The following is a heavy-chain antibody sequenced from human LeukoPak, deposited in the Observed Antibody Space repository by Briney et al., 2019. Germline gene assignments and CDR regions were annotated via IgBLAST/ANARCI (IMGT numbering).Heavy chain of an antibody. Sequence: PGGSLRLSCAASGFTFSTYSMNWVRQAPGKGLEWISYMSSISSTIAYADSVKGRFTISADNAKNSLYLQVNSLRDEDTAVYYCARDYSYAFDIWGQGTLVTVSS. CDR2: MSSISSTI. CDR1: GFTFSTYS. V-gene: IGHV3-48*02. CDR3: ARDYSYAFDI. J-gene: IGHJ3*02. D-gene: IGHD5-18*01.